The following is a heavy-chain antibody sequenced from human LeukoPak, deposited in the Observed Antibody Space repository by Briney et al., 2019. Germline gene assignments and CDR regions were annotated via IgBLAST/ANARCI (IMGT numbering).Heavy chain of an antibody. CDR3: ARQGGSGWSNDAIYM. CDR1: GYSFTSYW. J-gene: IGHJ3*02. CDR2: IYPDSDT. V-gene: IGHV5-51*01. Sequence: GESLKISCQGSGYSFTSYWIAWVRQMPGKGLEWMGIIYPDSDTRYSPSFQGQVTISADKSISTAYLQWSSLKASDTAMYYCARQGGSGWSNDAIYMWGQGTMVTVSS. D-gene: IGHD6-19*01.